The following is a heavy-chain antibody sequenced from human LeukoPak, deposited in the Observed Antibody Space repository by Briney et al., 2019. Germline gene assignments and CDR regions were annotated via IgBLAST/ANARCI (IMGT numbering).Heavy chain of an antibody. CDR3: VREMGGYPFDH. Sequence: GGSLRLSCAASGFTFSSFEVNWVRRAPGKGLEWVSYISTSGSTTYYADSVKGRFTISRDNAKNSLYLQMNSLRAEDTAIYYCVREMGGYPFDHWGQGTLVTVSS. CDR1: GFTFSSFE. J-gene: IGHJ4*02. D-gene: IGHD5-12*01. V-gene: IGHV3-48*03. CDR2: ISTSGSTT.